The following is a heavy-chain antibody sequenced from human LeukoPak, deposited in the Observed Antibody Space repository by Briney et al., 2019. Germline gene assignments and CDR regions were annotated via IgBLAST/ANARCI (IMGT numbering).Heavy chain of an antibody. V-gene: IGHV4-59*01. Sequence: PSETLSLTCTVSGGSISSYYWSWIRQPPGKGLEWIGYIYFSGSTNYNPSLKSRVTISVDTSKNQFSLKLSSVTAADTAVYYCARVRITGTTDYYHMDVWGKGTTVTVSS. D-gene: IGHD1-7*01. CDR1: GGSISSYY. CDR2: IYFSGST. CDR3: ARVRITGTTDYYHMDV. J-gene: IGHJ6*03.